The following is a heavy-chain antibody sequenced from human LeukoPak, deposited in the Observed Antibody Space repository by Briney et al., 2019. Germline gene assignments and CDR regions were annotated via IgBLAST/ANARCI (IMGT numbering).Heavy chain of an antibody. CDR1: GGTFSSYA. CDR3: ASRDPYSGYARGPHYYYYYMDV. Sequence: ASVKVTCKASGGTFSSYAISWVRQAPGQGLEWMGGIIPIFGTANYAQKFQGRVTITTDESTSTAYMELSSLRSEDTAVYYCASRDPYSGYARGPHYYYYYMDVWGKGTTVTVSS. J-gene: IGHJ6*03. V-gene: IGHV1-69*05. CDR2: IIPIFGTA. D-gene: IGHD5-12*01.